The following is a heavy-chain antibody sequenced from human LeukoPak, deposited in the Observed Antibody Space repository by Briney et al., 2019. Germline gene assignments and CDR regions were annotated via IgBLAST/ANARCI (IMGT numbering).Heavy chain of an antibody. V-gene: IGHV3-11*01. J-gene: IGHJ4*02. CDR3: ARDRYYDSSGLIGY. D-gene: IGHD3-22*01. CDR1: GFTFRDYY. Sequence: GGSLRLSCAASGFTFRDYYMSWIRAAPGKGVEGVSYISSSGSTIYYADSVKGRFTISRDNAKNSLYLQMNSLRAEDTAVYYCARDRYYDSSGLIGYWGQGTLVTVSS. CDR2: ISSSGSTI.